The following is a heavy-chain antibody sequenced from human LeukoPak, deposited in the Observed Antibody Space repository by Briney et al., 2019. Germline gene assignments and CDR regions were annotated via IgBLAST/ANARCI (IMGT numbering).Heavy chain of an antibody. J-gene: IGHJ4*02. CDR3: AEAYSYGYDY. Sequence: GGSLRLSCVASGFTFSSYGMHWVRQAPGKGLEWVAFIWYDGSNKYYADSVKGRFTISRDNSKNTLSLQMSSLRPDDTAMYYCAEAYSYGYDYWGQGTLVTVSS. CDR1: GFTFSSYG. D-gene: IGHD5-18*01. CDR2: IWYDGSNK. V-gene: IGHV3-30*02.